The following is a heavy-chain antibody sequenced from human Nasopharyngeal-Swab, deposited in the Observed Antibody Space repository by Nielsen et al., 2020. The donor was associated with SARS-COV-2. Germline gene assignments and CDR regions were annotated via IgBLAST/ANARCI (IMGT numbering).Heavy chain of an antibody. CDR3: ARQGVFVPAYFHQYYMDV. D-gene: IGHD3-16*02. J-gene: IGHJ6*03. V-gene: IGHV3-7*03. CDR1: GFSFSTYW. CDR2: IEQDGSEK. Sequence: GGSLRLSCAASGFSFSTYWMTWVRQAPGKGLEWVANIEQDGSEKYYVDSVKGRFTVSRDNPKNLLYLQVNSLRAEDTAVYYCARQGVFVPAYFHQYYMDVWGKGTTVTVSS.